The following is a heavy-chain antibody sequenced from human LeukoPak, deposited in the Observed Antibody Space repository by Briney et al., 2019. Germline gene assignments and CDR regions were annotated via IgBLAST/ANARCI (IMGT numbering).Heavy chain of an antibody. CDR2: IYYSGST. CDR3: ARLTTVTTYRAFDI. J-gene: IGHJ3*02. D-gene: IGHD4-17*01. CDR1: GGSISSYY. Sequence: PSETLSLTCTVSGGSISSYYWSWIRQPPGKGLKWMGYIYYSGSTNYNPSLKSRVTISVDTSKNQFSLKLSSVTAADTAVYYCARLTTVTTYRAFDIWGQGTVVTVSS. V-gene: IGHV4-59*01.